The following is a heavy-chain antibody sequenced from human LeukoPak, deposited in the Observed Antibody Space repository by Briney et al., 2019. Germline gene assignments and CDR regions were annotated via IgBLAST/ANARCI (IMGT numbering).Heavy chain of an antibody. CDR2: ISSNGGST. Sequence: PGGSLRLSCAASGFTFSSYAMHWVRQAPGKGLEYVSAISSNGGSTYYANSVKGRFTISRDNSKNTLYLQMNSLRAEDTAVYYCAKDQRTELWDRGGFDYWGQGTLVTVSS. V-gene: IGHV3-64*01. D-gene: IGHD3-10*01. J-gene: IGHJ4*02. CDR3: AKDQRTELWDRGGFDY. CDR1: GFTFSSYA.